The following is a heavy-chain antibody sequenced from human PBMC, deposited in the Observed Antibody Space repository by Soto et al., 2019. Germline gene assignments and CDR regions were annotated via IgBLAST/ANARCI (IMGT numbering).Heavy chain of an antibody. J-gene: IGHJ4*02. CDR3: ARQKAVVVPALFDY. V-gene: IGHV4-39*01. Sequence: SETLSLTCTVSGGSISSSSYYWGWIRQPPGKGLEWIGSIYYSGSTYYNPSLKSRVTISVDTSKNQFSLKLSSVTAADTAVYYCARQKAVVVPALFDYWGQGTLVTVSS. CDR2: IYYSGST. D-gene: IGHD2-2*01. CDR1: GGSISSSSYY.